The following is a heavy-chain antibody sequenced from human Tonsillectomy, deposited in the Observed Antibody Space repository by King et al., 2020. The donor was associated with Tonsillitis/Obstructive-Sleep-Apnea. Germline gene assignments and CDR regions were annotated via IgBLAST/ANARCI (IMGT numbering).Heavy chain of an antibody. CDR1: GFTFSGYG. J-gene: IGHJ4*02. V-gene: IGHV3-30*01. D-gene: IGHD3-10*01. CDR2: ISDDGSHK. Sequence: VQLVESGGGVVQPGRSLRLSCAASGFTFSGYGLHWVRQGPGKGLEWVAMISDDGSHKFYADSVKGRYTISRDNSKNTLNLHMNSLRAEDTAVYYCAKTMVQGVIILPDSWGQGTLVTVSS. CDR3: AKTMVQGVIILPDS.